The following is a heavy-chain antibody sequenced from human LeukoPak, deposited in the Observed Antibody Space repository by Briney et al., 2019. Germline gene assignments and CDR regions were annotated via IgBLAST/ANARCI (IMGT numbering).Heavy chain of an antibody. D-gene: IGHD6-19*01. V-gene: IGHV3-15*01. CDR3: TSSSAEEWLFDY. Sequence: GGSLRLSCAASGFTLSDAWLSRVRQAPGKGLEWVGRIRSKTDGETTAYAAPVEGRFTISRDDSQNTVYLQMNSLKTEDTAVYYCTSSSAEEWLFDYWGQGTLVTVSS. J-gene: IGHJ4*02. CDR1: GFTLSDAW. CDR2: IRSKTDGETT.